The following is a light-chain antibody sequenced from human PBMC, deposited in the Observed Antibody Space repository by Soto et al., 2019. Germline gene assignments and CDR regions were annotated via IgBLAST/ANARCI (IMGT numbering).Light chain of an antibody. J-gene: IGKJ3*01. V-gene: IGKV1-5*01. CDR1: QSVSHM. CDR3: QQYYSYFFT. Sequence: DIQMTQSPPTLSASVGERISISCRATQSVSHMLAWYQKRPGKAPKLLIHDASTLARGVPPRFSGSGTGTEFTLTINDLQPDDFATYYCQQYYSYFFTFGPGTKVDV. CDR2: DAS.